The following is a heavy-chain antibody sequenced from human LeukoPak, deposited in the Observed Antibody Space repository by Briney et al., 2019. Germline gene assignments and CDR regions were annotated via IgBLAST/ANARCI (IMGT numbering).Heavy chain of an antibody. CDR1: GYTFTRYY. CDR3: ARGTNSAFDY. D-gene: IGHD3-16*01. CDR2: INPNSGGT. V-gene: IGHV1-2*04. J-gene: IGHJ4*02. Sequence: GASVKVSGKASGYTFTRYYMHWVRQAPGQGLEWMGWINPNSGGTNYAQKFQGWGAMTRDTSISTAYMELSRLRSDDTAVYYCARGTNSAFDYWGQGTLVTVSS.